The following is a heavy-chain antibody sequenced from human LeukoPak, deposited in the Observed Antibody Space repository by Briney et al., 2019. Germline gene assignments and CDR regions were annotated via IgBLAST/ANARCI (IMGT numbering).Heavy chain of an antibody. CDR3: ARIRVNALDI. J-gene: IGHJ3*02. CDR1: GGSISSGDYY. D-gene: IGHD3-10*01. V-gene: IGHV4-30-4*02. Sequence: SETLSLTCTVSGGSISSGDYYWSWLRQPPGKGLEWIGYIYYSGTTNYNPSLKSRVTMSVDTSKNQFSLKLSSVTAADTAVYYCARIRVNALDIWGQGTMVTAPS. CDR2: IYYSGTT.